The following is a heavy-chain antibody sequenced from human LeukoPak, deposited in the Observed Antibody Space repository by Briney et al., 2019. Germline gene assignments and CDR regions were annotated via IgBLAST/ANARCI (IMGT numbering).Heavy chain of an antibody. Sequence: SSETLSLTCTVSGGSITGYYWSWIRQPPGKGLEWIGYISYSGSTSYNPSLKSRVTISVDTSKNQFSLKLNSVTAADTAVYYCARLFHPALSGNYPFDYWGQGTLVTVSS. CDR3: ARLFHPALSGNYPFDY. V-gene: IGHV4-59*01. CDR1: GGSITGYY. J-gene: IGHJ4*02. CDR2: ISYSGST. D-gene: IGHD1-26*01.